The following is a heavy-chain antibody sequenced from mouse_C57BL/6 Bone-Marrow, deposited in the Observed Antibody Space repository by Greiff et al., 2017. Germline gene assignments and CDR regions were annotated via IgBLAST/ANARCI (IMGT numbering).Heavy chain of an antibody. CDR1: GFNIKDYY. J-gene: IGHJ2*01. CDR3: TTLYYEGY. D-gene: IGHD2-4*01. V-gene: IGHV14-4*01. Sequence: EVQLQQSGAELVRPGASVKLSCTASGFNIKDYYMHWVKQRPEQGLEWIGWIYPENGDTEYASKFRGKATITADTSSNTAYLQRSSLTSEDAAVYYGTTLYYEGYWGQGTTLTVSS. CDR2: IYPENGDT.